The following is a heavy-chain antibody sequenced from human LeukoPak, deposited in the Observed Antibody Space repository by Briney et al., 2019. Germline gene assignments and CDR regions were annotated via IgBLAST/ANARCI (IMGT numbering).Heavy chain of an antibody. CDR2: IKSKTDGGTT. J-gene: IGHJ4*02. Sequence: PGGPLRLSCAASGFTFSNAWMSWVRQAPGKGLEWVGRIKSKTDGGTTDYAAPVKGRFTISRDDSKNTLYLQMNSLKTEDTAVYYCTTSLWFGELLRIDYWGQGTLVTVSS. D-gene: IGHD3-10*01. CDR1: GFTFSNAW. V-gene: IGHV3-15*01. CDR3: TTSLWFGELLRIDY.